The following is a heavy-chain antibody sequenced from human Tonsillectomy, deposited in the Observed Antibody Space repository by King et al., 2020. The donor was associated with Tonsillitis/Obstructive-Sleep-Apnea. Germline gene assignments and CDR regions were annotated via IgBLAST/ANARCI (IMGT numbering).Heavy chain of an antibody. CDR2: INTNTGNP. D-gene: IGHD4-17*01. J-gene: IGHJ2*01. CDR3: ARNYGDYVAPDWYFDL. V-gene: IGHV7-4-1*02. Sequence: QLVQSGSELKKPGASVKVSCKASGFPFTSYAMNWVRQAPGQGLEWMGWINTNTGNPTYAKGFTGRFVFSLDNSVSTAYLQISSLKAEDTAVYYCARNYGDYVAPDWYFDLWGRGTLVTVSS. CDR1: GFPFTSYA.